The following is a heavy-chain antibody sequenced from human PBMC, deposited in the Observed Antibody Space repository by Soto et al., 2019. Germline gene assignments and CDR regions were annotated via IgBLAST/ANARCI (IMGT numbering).Heavy chain of an antibody. CDR3: ARGNAHCSSTSCYTSSPPTFDY. V-gene: IGHV4-30-4*01. Sequence: SETLSLTCTVSGGSISSGDYYLVWIRQPPWNGLELIGYIYYSGSTYYNPSLKSRVTISVDTSKNQFSLKLSSVTAADTAVYYCARGNAHCSSTSCYTSSPPTFDYWGQGTLVTVSS. CDR1: GGSISSGDYY. D-gene: IGHD2-2*02. CDR2: IYYSGST. J-gene: IGHJ4*02.